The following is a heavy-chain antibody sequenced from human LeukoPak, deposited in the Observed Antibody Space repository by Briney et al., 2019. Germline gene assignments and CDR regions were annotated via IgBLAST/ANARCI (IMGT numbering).Heavy chain of an antibody. D-gene: IGHD3-10*01. V-gene: IGHV1-2*02. Sequence: ASVKVSCKSSAYKFTNYFITWVRQAPGQGLEWMGWINPNSGGTNYAQKFQGRVTMTRDTSISTAYMELSRLRSDDTAVYYCARDSGERGSGSYLIAYWGQGTLVTVSS. CDR1: AYKFTNYF. CDR3: ARDSGERGSGSYLIAY. J-gene: IGHJ4*02. CDR2: INPNSGGT.